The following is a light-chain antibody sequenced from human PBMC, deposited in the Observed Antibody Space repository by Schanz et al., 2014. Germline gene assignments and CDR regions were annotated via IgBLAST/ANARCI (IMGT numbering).Light chain of an antibody. CDR2: GAS. J-gene: IGKJ5*01. Sequence: EIVLTQSPGTLSLSPGERATLSCRASQTVSSNYLAWYQQKPGQAPRLLIYGASSRATGIPDRFSGSGSGTYFTLTISRLEPEDFAVYYCQQCGSSPPITFGQGTRLEIK. V-gene: IGKV3-20*01. CDR1: QTVSSNY. CDR3: QQCGSSPPIT.